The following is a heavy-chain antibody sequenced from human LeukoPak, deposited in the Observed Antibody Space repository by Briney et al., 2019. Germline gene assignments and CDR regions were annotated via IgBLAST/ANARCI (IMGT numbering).Heavy chain of an antibody. D-gene: IGHD3-16*01. J-gene: IGHJ4*02. CDR3: ALGGDYFDY. Sequence: GGSLRLSCAASGFTFSNAWMSWVGQAPGKGLEWVGRIKSKTDGGTTDYTAPVKGRFTISRDDSKNTLYLRMNSLKTEDTAVYYCALGGDYFDYWGQGTLVTVSS. V-gene: IGHV3-15*01. CDR1: GFTFSNAW. CDR2: IKSKTDGGTT.